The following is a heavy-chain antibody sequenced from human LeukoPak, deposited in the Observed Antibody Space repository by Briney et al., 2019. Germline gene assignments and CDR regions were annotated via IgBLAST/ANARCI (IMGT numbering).Heavy chain of an antibody. D-gene: IGHD5-12*01. CDR3: ATRKYSGYDLDFDY. CDR2: ISGSDGRT. J-gene: IGHJ4*02. Sequence: PGGSLRLSCAASGFTFSSYAISWVRQAPGKGLEWVSAISGSDGRTYYADSVKGRFTISRDNSKNTLYLQMNSLRAEDTAVYYCATRKYSGYDLDFDYWGQGTLVTVSS. CDR1: GFTFSSYA. V-gene: IGHV3-23*01.